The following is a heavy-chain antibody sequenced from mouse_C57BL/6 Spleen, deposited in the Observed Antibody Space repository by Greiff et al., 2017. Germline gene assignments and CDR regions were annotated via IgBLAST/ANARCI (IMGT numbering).Heavy chain of an antibody. CDR2: INPNNGGT. Sequence: VQLQQSGPELVKPGASVKISCKASGYTFTDYYMNWVKQSHGKSLEWIGDINPNNGGTSYNQKFKGKATLTVDKSSSTAYMELRSLTSEDSAVYYCARMVTSYYYAMDYWGQGTSGTVSS. V-gene: IGHV1-26*01. D-gene: IGHD2-3*01. J-gene: IGHJ4*01. CDR3: ARMVTSYYYAMDY. CDR1: GYTFTDYY.